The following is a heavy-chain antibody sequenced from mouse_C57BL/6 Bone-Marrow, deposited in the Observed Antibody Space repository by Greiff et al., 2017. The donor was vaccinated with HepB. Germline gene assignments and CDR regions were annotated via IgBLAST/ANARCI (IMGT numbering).Heavy chain of an antibody. D-gene: IGHD1-1*01. CDR3: AHYCSYYFDY. Sequence: VHVKQSGAELVKPGASVKLSCTASGFNIKDYYMHWVKQRTEQGLEWVGRIDPEDGETKYAPKFQGKATITADTSSNTAFLQLSSLTSEDTAVDYCAHYCSYYFDYWGQGTTLTVSS. V-gene: IGHV14-2*01. J-gene: IGHJ2*01. CDR1: GFNIKDYY. CDR2: IDPEDGET.